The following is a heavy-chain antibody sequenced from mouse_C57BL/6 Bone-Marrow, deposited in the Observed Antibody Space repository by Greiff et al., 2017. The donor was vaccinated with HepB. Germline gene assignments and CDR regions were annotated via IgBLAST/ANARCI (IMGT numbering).Heavy chain of an antibody. CDR2: IDPSDSYT. V-gene: IGHV1-69*01. CDR1: GYTFTSYW. CDR3: ARRGSSGYGDY. Sequence: QVQLQQPGAELVMPGASVKLSCKASGYTFTSYWMHWVKQRPGQGLEWIGEIDPSDSYTNYNQKFKGKSTLTVDKSSSTAYMQLSSLTSEDSAVYYCARRGSSGYGDYWGQGTTPTVSS. J-gene: IGHJ2*01. D-gene: IGHD3-2*02.